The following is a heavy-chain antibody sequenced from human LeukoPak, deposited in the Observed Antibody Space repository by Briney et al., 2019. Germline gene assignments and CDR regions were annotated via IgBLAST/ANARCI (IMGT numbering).Heavy chain of an antibody. Sequence: SETLSLTCTVSGSSMNNNFWTWIRQPPGKALEWIGYIYSSGSANYNPSLKSRVIISGDTSKNKISLKLTSVTAADTAVYFCARHRDYYDSWGHGTLVTVSS. CDR1: GSSMNNNF. CDR3: ARHRDYYDS. CDR2: IYSSGSA. J-gene: IGHJ4*01. V-gene: IGHV4-59*08. D-gene: IGHD3-22*01.